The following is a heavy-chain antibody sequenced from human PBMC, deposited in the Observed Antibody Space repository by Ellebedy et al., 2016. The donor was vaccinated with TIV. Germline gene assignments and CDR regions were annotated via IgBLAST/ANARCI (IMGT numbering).Heavy chain of an antibody. V-gene: IGHV3-74*01. D-gene: IGHD4-17*01. Sequence: HGGSLRLSCAASGFTFSSYVMHWVRQAPGKGLMWVSRISNDANFLSYADSVKGRFTISRDNTKNTLFLQMSSLRAEDTAVDFCIRDVNFNFGDTWGQGTLVTVSS. CDR1: GFTFSSYV. CDR3: IRDVNFNFGDT. CDR2: ISNDANFL. J-gene: IGHJ5*02.